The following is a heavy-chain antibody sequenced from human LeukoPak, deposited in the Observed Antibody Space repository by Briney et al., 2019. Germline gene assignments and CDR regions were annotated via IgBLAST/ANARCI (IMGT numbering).Heavy chain of an antibody. V-gene: IGHV3-7*01. CDR1: GFTFSSYW. D-gene: IGHD3-22*01. Sequence: GGSLRLSCAASGFTFSSYWMSWVRQAPGKGLEWEANIKQDGSGKYYVDSVKGRFTISRDNAKNSLYLQMNSLRAEDTAVYYCARDQDYYDSSGYSHGYFDYWGRGTLVTVSS. J-gene: IGHJ4*02. CDR2: IKQDGSGK. CDR3: ARDQDYYDSSGYSHGYFDY.